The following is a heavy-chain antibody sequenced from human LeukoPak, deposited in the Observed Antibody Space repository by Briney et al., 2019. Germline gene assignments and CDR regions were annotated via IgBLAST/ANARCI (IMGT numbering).Heavy chain of an antibody. CDR3: ARDPGIDAFDI. CDR1: GGSISTYY. CDR2: IYYSGST. J-gene: IGHJ3*02. D-gene: IGHD1-20*01. Sequence: LETLSLTCTVFGGSISTYYWSWIRQPPGKGLEWIGYIYYSGSTNYNPSLKSRVIISVHRSKNQFSLNLSSVTAADTAVYYCARDPGIDAFDIWGQGTMVTVSS. V-gene: IGHV4-59*01.